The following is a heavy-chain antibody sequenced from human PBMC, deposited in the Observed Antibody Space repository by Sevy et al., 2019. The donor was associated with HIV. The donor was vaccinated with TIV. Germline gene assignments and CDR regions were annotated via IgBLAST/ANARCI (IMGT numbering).Heavy chain of an antibody. V-gene: IGHV4-34*01. Sequence: SETLPLTCAVYSGSFSGYYWSWIRQPPGKGLEWIGEINHSGSANYNPSLKSRVTISVDTSKNQFSLKLSSVTAADTAVYYCARHCSSISCSHAFDIWGLGTMVTVSS. CDR1: SGSFSGYY. CDR2: INHSGSA. J-gene: IGHJ3*02. CDR3: ARHCSSISCSHAFDI. D-gene: IGHD2-2*01.